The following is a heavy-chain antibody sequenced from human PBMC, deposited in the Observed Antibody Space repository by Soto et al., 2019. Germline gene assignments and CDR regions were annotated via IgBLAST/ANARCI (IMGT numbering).Heavy chain of an antibody. V-gene: IGHV3-30*03. D-gene: IGHD6-19*01. CDR3: AGGWYYFDY. Sequence: GGSLRLSCAASGFTFSSYGMHWVRQAPGKGLEWVAVISYDGSSKYYADSVKGRFTISRDNSKNTLYLQMNSLRTEDTAVYYCAGGWYYFDYWGQGTPVTVSS. J-gene: IGHJ4*02. CDR1: GFTFSSYG. CDR2: ISYDGSSK.